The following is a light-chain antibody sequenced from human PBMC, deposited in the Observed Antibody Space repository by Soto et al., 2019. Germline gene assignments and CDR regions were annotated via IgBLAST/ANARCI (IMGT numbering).Light chain of an antibody. CDR2: AAS. CDR1: QSVNRY. J-gene: IGKJ2*01. Sequence: DIQMTQSPSSLSASLGDRVTITCRASQSVNRYLNWYQQQPGRAPKVLIYAASSLQSGVPSRFSGNGSGTAFTLTITSLQPEDFATYFCQQTYRPSYTFAQGTRLEIK. CDR3: QQTYRPSYT. V-gene: IGKV1-39*01.